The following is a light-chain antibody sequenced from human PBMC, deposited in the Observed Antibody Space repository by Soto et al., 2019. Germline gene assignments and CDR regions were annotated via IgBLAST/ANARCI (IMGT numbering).Light chain of an antibody. CDR3: SSYTGSSTWV. Sequence: QSALTQPASVSGSPGQSITISCTGSSSDIGDYNYVSWYQHHPGKAPKLMIYEVSNRPSGVSTRFSGSKSGNTASLTISGLQAEDEADYYCSSYTGSSTWVFGGGTQLTVL. J-gene: IGLJ3*02. CDR1: SSDIGDYNY. CDR2: EVS. V-gene: IGLV2-14*01.